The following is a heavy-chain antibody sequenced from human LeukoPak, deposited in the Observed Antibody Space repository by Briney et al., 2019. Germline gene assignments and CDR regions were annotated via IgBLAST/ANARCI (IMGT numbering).Heavy chain of an antibody. Sequence: GGSLRLSCASSGFTFTTYAMHWVRQAPGRGLEYVSAISANGFSTDYANSVKGRFTISRDNSKNMLYLQMGSLRTEDMAVYYCARESLVSGYTSSWYVFDYWGQGTLVTVSS. CDR1: GFTFTTYA. V-gene: IGHV3-64*01. CDR3: ARESLVSGYTSSWYVFDY. CDR2: ISANGFST. J-gene: IGHJ4*02. D-gene: IGHD6-13*01.